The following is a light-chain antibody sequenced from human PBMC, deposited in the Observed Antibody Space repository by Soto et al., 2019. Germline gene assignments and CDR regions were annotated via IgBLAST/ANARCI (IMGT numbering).Light chain of an antibody. CDR3: QHRSNWPPT. V-gene: IGKV3-11*01. CDR2: DAS. Sequence: EIVLTQSPATLSLSPGEGATLFCRASRSIGSYLAWYQQKPGQAPRLLIYDASNRATGLPARFSGSGSGTDFTLTISSLEPEEFAVYYCQHRSNWPPTFGGGTKVEI. CDR1: RSIGSY. J-gene: IGKJ4*01.